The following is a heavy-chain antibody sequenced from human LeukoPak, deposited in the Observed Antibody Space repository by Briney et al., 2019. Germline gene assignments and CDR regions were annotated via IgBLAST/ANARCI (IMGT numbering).Heavy chain of an antibody. CDR3: ARVSSEPMGATDY. V-gene: IGHV1-2*02. J-gene: IGHJ4*02. Sequence: ASVKVSCKASGYTFTDYYIHWVRRAPGQGLEWMGWINPNSGGTNYAEKFQGRVTMTRGTSISTAYMELSRLRSDDTAVYYCARVSSEPMGATDYWGQGTLVTVSS. CDR1: GYTFTDYY. D-gene: IGHD1-14*01. CDR2: INPNSGGT.